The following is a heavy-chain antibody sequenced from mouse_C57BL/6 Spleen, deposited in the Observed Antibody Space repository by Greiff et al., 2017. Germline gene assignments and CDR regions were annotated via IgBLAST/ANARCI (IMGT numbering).Heavy chain of an antibody. CDR1: GYSFTGYY. J-gene: IGHJ2*01. V-gene: IGHV1-42*01. CDR3: ASGWDY. CDR2: INPSTGGT. D-gene: IGHD1-1*02. Sequence: VQLQQSGPELVKPGASVKISCKASGYSFTGYYMNWVKQSPEKSLEWIGEINPSTGGTTYNQKFKAKATLTVDKSSSTAYMQLKSLTSEDSAVYYCASGWDYWGQGTTLTVSS.